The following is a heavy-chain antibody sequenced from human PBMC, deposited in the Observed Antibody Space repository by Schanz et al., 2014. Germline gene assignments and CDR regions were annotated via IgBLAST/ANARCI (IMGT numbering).Heavy chain of an antibody. D-gene: IGHD3-10*01. CDR1: RFTISRNP. V-gene: IGHV3-30*01. J-gene: IGHJ4*02. CDR2: ISFDGRNT. Sequence: QVQLVESGGGVVQPGRSLRLSCTGSRFTISRNPIHWVRQAPGKGLEWVGFISFDGRNTGYAHSVKGRFTISRDNSKNSVSLQMDSLRPEDTAVYFCAKDLHSNSGNYYSYYFDSWGPGALVTVSS. CDR3: AKDLHSNSGNYYSYYFDS.